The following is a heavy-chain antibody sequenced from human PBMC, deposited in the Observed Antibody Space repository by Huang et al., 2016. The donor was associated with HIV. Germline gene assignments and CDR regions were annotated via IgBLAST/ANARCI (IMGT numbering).Heavy chain of an antibody. CDR1: GFILSNYG. D-gene: IGHD3-22*01. J-gene: IGHJ4*02. CDR2: ISNDGMKK. CDR3: ARGDYYDSSGYHPGYFDY. V-gene: IGHV3-33*04. Sequence: VQLIESGGGVVQPGKSLRLSCATSGFILSNYGVNWVRQAPGKGVKWVAFISNDGMKKNYADSVRGRFTVGRDNGNNTLLLQMRSLGVDDTAVYYCARGDYYDSSGYHPGYFDYWGQGILVTVSS.